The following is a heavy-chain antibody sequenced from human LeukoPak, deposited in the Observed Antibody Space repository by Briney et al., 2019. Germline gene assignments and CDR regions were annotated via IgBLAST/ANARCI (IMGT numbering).Heavy chain of an antibody. V-gene: IGHV3-48*03. CDR2: ISSSGSTI. D-gene: IGHD6-19*01. CDR3: ARDYVDGYSSGWLGPYGMDV. Sequence: PGGSLRLSCAASGFTFSSYEMNWARQAPGKGLEWVSYISSSGSTIYYADSVKGRFTISRDNANNSLYLQMNSLRAEDTAVYYCARDYVDGYSSGWLGPYGMDVWGKGTTVTVSS. J-gene: IGHJ6*04. CDR1: GFTFSSYE.